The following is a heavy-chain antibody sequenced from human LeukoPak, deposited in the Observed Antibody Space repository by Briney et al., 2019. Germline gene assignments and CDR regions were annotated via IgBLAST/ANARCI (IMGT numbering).Heavy chain of an antibody. CDR2: IYPGDSDT. D-gene: IGHD4-23*01. CDR1: GYSFTSYW. CDR3: ARHGGYGGNQKAHFEY. V-gene: IGHV5-51*01. Sequence: ESLKISCKGSGYSFTSYWIGWVRQMPGKGLEWMGIIYPGDSDTRYSPSFQGQVTISADKSISTAYLQWSSLKASDTAMYYCARHGGYGGNQKAHFEYWGQGTLVTVSS. J-gene: IGHJ4*02.